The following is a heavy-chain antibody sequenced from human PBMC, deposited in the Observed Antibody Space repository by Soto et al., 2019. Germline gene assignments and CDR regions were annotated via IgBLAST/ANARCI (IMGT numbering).Heavy chain of an antibody. CDR1: GFTFTTYW. D-gene: IGHD6-6*01. CDR2: IRQDGGAQ. CDR3: VKYGGAAARPTFYYGLDV. Sequence: EEQLVESGGGLAQPGGSLRLSCVASGFTFTTYWMSWVRQAPGKGLEWVANIRQDGGAQYYVDSVKGRFTISRDNSENTWWLQMNSLRAGDTAVYYCVKYGGAAARPTFYYGLDVWGQGTTVTVSS. V-gene: IGHV3-7*03. J-gene: IGHJ6*02.